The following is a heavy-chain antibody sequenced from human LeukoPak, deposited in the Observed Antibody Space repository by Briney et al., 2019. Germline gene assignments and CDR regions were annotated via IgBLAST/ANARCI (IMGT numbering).Heavy chain of an antibody. CDR2: INPNSGGT. D-gene: IGHD2-15*01. J-gene: IGHJ4*02. Sequence: ASVKVSCKASGYTFTGYYMHWVRQAPGQGLEWMGWINPNSGGTNYAQKFQGRVTMTRDTSISTAYMELSRLRSDDTAVYYCARDRFYCSGGSCYLHYYFDYWGQGTLVTVSS. CDR1: GYTFTGYY. V-gene: IGHV1-2*02. CDR3: ARDRFYCSGGSCYLHYYFDY.